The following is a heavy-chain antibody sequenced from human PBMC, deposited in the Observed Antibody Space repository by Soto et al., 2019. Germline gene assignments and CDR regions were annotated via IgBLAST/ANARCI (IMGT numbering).Heavy chain of an antibody. CDR3: ARVRYYYSSGYYLYYFYY. CDR1: GGTFSSSA. J-gene: IGHJ4*02. D-gene: IGHD3-22*01. V-gene: IGHV1-69*13. Sequence: GGSVKVSCTASGGTFSSSAISWVRQAPGQGLEWMGGIIPIFGTANYAQKFQGRVTITADESTSTAYMELSSLRSEDTAVYYCARVRYYYSSGYYLYYFYYCGQGTLVTVSA. CDR2: IIPIFGTA.